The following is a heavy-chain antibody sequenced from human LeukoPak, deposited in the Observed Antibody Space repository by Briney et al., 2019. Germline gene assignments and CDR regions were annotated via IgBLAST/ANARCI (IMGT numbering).Heavy chain of an antibody. Sequence: GGSLRLSCAASGFTFSNYAMSWVRQAAGKGLEWVSGVSGNGDSAYYADSVKGRCTISRDNSKNTLYLQMNSLRAEDTAVYYCARGRYSSSSSPIDYWGQGTLVTVSS. D-gene: IGHD6-6*01. J-gene: IGHJ4*02. CDR1: GFTFSNYA. CDR2: VSGNGDSA. CDR3: ARGRYSSSSSPIDY. V-gene: IGHV3-23*01.